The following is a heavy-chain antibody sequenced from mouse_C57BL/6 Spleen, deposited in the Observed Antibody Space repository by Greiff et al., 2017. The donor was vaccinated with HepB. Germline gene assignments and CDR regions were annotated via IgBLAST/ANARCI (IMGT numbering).Heavy chain of an antibody. CDR2: ISYSGST. CDR3: ASNYGSKGYAMDY. Sequence: ESGPGMVKPSQSLSLTCTVTGYSITSGYDWHWIRHFPGNKLEWMGYISYSGSTNYNPSLKTRISITHDTSKNLFFLNLNSVTTEDTATYSCASNYGSKGYAMDYWGPGTSVTVSS. D-gene: IGHD1-1*01. V-gene: IGHV3-1*01. J-gene: IGHJ4*01. CDR1: GYSITSGYD.